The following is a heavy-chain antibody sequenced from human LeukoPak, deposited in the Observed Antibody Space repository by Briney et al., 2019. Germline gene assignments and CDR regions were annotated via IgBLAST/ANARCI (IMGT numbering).Heavy chain of an antibody. CDR1: GFTFSVYE. J-gene: IGHJ5*02. CDR3: ARDSSLIWNWFDP. CDR2: ISSSGSTI. Sequence: PGGSLRLSCAASGFTFSVYEMNWVRQAPGKGLKWVSYISSSGSTIYYADSVKGRFTISRDNAKNSLYLQMNSLRAEDTAVYYCARDSSLIWNWFDPWGQGTLVTVSS. D-gene: IGHD2-2*01. V-gene: IGHV3-48*03.